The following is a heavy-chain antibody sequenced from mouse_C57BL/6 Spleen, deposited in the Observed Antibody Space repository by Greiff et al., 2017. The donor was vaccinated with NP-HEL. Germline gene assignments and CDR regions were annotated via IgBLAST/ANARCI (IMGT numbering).Heavy chain of an antibody. CDR2: IYPGSGNT. CDR3: ARRRGYGSFDY. Sequence: QVHVKQSGAELVRPGASVKLSCKASGYTFTDYYINWVKQRPGQGLEWIARIYPGSGNTYYNEKFKGKATLTAEKSSSTAYMQLSSLTSEDSAVYFCARRRGYGSFDYWGQGTTLTVSS. V-gene: IGHV1-76*01. J-gene: IGHJ2*01. CDR1: GYTFTDYY. D-gene: IGHD1-2*01.